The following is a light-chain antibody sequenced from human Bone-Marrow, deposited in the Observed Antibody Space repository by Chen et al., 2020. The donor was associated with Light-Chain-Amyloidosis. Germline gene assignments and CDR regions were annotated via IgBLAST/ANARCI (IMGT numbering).Light chain of an antibody. CDR1: QTISSNY. V-gene: IGKV3-20*01. CDR2: GSS. Sequence: EIVLTQSPVTLSLSPGEGANLSCRASQTISSNYLTCYQQKFGQAPRLLIYGSSSRATGIPDRFTGSGSGTDFTLTINRLEPEDFAMYYCQQYGTSPLTFGGGTKVEIK. CDR3: QQYGTSPLT. J-gene: IGKJ4*01.